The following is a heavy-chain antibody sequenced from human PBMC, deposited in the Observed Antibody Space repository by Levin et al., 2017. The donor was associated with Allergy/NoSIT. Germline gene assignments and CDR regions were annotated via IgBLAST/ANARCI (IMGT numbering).Heavy chain of an antibody. J-gene: IGHJ4*02. CDR3: SKRNTIFAVGRLDS. Sequence: PGGSLRLSCAASGFTFRSRAMNWVRQAAGRGLEWVSGISGDGETTHYADSVKGRFTISSDISKNTIYLQMNKLRAEDTAMYYCSKRNTIFAVGRLDSWGAGTLVAVSS. D-gene: IGHD3-3*01. V-gene: IGHV3-23*01. CDR1: GFTFRSRA. CDR2: ISGDGETT.